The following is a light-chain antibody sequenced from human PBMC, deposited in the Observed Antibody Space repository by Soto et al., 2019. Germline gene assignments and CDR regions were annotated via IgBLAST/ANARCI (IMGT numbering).Light chain of an antibody. J-gene: IGKJ4*01. CDR2: GAS. CDR3: QQYGHSPLA. V-gene: IGKV3-20*01. Sequence: EIVLTQSPGTLSLSPGERATLSCRASQSVGSTYLAWYQQKPGQAPRLLIYGASRRATGIPERFSGSGSGTDFTLTSSSLEPEDFAVYYCQQYGHSPLAFGGGSKVEIK. CDR1: QSVGSTY.